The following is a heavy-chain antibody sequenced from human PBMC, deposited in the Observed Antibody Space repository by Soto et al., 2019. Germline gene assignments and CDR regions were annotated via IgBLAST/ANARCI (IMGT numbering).Heavy chain of an antibody. CDR2: IYYSGST. Sequence: SETLSLTCTVSGGSISSYYWSWIRQPPGKGLEWIGYIYYSGSTNYNPSLKSRVTISVDTSKNQFSLKLSSVTAADTAVYYCASSTTVTTSPYNWFDPWGQGTLVTVSS. V-gene: IGHV4-59*01. J-gene: IGHJ5*02. D-gene: IGHD4-4*01. CDR1: GGSISSYY. CDR3: ASSTTVTTSPYNWFDP.